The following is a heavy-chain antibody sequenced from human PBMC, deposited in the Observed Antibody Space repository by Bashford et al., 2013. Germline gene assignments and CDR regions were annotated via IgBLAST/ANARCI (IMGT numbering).Heavy chain of an antibody. V-gene: IGHV4-4*07. Sequence: SETLSLTCTVSGGSISSYYWSWIRQPPEGTGVDWAYLYQWEHQLQPSLKSRVTMSVDTSKNHFSLKLSSVTAADTAVYYCARDGDSTAYYGPRYGYWGQGTLVTVSS. J-gene: IGHJ4*02. CDR3: ARDGDSTAYYGPRYGY. D-gene: IGHD3-22*01. CDR1: GGSISSYY. CDR2: LYQWEH.